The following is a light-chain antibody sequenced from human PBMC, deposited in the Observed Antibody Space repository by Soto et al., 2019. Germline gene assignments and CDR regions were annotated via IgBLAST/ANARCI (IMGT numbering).Light chain of an antibody. Sequence: EIVLTQSPVTLSLSPGERATLSCRASQTVSNQLAWYQQKPGQAPRLLIYDASRRVTGIPARFSGSGSGTDFTLTLSSLEPEDFVVYYCQQRAGSSTFGQGTRLEIK. CDR2: DAS. CDR3: QQRAGSST. V-gene: IGKV3-11*01. J-gene: IGKJ5*01. CDR1: QTVSNQ.